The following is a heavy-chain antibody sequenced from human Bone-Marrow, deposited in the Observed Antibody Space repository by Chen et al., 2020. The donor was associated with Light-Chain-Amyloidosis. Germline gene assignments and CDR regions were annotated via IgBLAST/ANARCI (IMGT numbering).Heavy chain of an antibody. CDR1: GYTFPNYW. CDR2: IYPDDSDA. J-gene: IGHJ4*02. V-gene: IGHV5-51*01. Sequence: VQLELSRPEVEQPEESLKITCKGPGYTFPNYWFGWVRQMPGEGLEWMGVIYPDDSDARYSPCIEGQVTISADKSITTAYMQWRSLKASDTAMYYCARRRDGYNFDYWGQGTLVTVSS. CDR3: ARRRDGYNFDY. D-gene: IGHD5-12*01.